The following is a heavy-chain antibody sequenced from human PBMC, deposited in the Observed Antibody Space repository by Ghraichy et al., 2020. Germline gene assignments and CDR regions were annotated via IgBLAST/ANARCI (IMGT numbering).Heavy chain of an antibody. D-gene: IGHD2-2*01. Sequence: GVLRLSCAASGFTFSNYWMSWVRQAPGKGLEWVANIKKDESDKYYVDSVKGRFTISRDNARNSLYLEMNNLRAEDTAAYYCARDRGDCSSTSCFDVFDIWGQGTTVTVSS. CDR1: GFTFSNYW. V-gene: IGHV3-7*01. J-gene: IGHJ3*02. CDR3: ARDRGDCSSTSCFDVFDI. CDR2: IKKDESDK.